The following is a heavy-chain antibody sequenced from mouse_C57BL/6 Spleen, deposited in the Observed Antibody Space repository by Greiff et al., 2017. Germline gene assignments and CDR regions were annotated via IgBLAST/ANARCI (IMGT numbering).Heavy chain of an antibody. J-gene: IGHJ2*01. V-gene: IGHV1-81*01. CDR1: GYTFTSYG. Sequence: QVQLQQSGAELARPGASVKLSCKASGYTFTSYGISWVKQRTGQGLEWIGEIYPRSGNTSYNEKFKGTATLTADKSSSTAYMEVRSLTSEYSAVYFCARGPYGYDVGYYFEYWGQGTTLTVSS. CDR3: ARGPYGYDVGYYFEY. CDR2: IYPRSGNT. D-gene: IGHD2-2*01.